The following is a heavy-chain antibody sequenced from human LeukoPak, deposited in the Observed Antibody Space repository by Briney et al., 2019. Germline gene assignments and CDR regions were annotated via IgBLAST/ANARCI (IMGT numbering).Heavy chain of an antibody. Sequence: GGSLRLSCAASGFTFSSYWMHWVRHAPGKGLVWVSRINTDGSSTSYADSVKGRFTISRDNAKNTLYLQMNSLRAEDTAVYYCARGLPYDPLQYWGQGTLVTVSS. CDR3: ARGLPYDPLQY. D-gene: IGHD3-3*01. J-gene: IGHJ4*02. CDR2: INTDGSST. CDR1: GFTFSSYW. V-gene: IGHV3-74*01.